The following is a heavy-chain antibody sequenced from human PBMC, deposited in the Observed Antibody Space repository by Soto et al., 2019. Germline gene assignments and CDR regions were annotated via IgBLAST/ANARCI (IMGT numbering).Heavy chain of an antibody. Sequence: PAQTLSLTCAISRDSVSSSSAAWNCVMQSPSRGLEWLGRTYYRSKWYNDYAVSMKSRITINPDTSKNQFSLQLKSVTPEDTAVYYCARMVGATEDYWGQGTLVTVSS. D-gene: IGHD1-26*01. J-gene: IGHJ4*02. CDR2: TYYRSKWYN. V-gene: IGHV6-1*01. CDR1: RDSVSSSSAA. CDR3: ARMVGATEDY.